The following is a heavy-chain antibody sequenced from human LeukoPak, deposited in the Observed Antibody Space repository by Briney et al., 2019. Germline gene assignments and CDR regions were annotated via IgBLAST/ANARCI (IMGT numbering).Heavy chain of an antibody. CDR3: ARYGYSSGSFDY. D-gene: IGHD6-19*01. V-gene: IGHV4-59*01. J-gene: IGHJ4*02. CDR2: IYYSGST. CDR1: GGSISSYY. Sequence: SETLSLTCTVSGGSISSYYWSWIRQPPGKGLEWIGYIYYSGSTNYNPSLKSRVTISVDTSKNQFSLKLSSVTAADTAVYYCARYGYSSGSFDYWGQGTLVTVSS.